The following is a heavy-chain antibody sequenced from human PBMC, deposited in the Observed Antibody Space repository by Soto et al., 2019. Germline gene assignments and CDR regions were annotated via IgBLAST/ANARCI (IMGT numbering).Heavy chain of an antibody. D-gene: IGHD6-13*01. Sequence: GGSLRLSCASSGVTFSSYSMNWVRQAPGKGLEWVSSISSSSYIYYADSVKGRFTISRDNAKNSLYLQMNSLRAEDTAVYYCARVGQQLDYFDYWGQGTLVTVS. CDR3: ARVGQQLDYFDY. CDR1: GVTFSSYS. CDR2: ISSSSYI. J-gene: IGHJ4*02. V-gene: IGHV3-21*01.